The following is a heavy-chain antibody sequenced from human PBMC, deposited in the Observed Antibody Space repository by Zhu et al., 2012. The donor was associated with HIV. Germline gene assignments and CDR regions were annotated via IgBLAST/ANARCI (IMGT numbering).Heavy chain of an antibody. V-gene: IGHV4-59*01. J-gene: IGHJ2*01. CDR3: AREPGDGYNYWYFDL. CDR2: IYYSGST. CDR1: GGSISSYY. Sequence: QVQLQESGPGLVKPSETLSLTCTVSGGSISSYYWSWIRQPPGKGLEWIGYIYYSGSTNYNPSLKSRVTISVDTSKNQFSLKLSSVTAADTAVYYCAREPGDGYNYWYFDLWGRGTLVTVSS. D-gene: IGHD5-24*01.